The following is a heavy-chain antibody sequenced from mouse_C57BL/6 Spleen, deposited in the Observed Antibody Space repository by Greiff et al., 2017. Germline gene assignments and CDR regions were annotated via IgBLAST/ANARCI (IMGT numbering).Heavy chain of an antibody. CDR3: ARYYYGYGDAMDY. D-gene: IGHD2-2*01. Sequence: QVQLKQPGAELVMPGASVKLSCKASGYTFTSYWMHWVKQRPGQGLEWIGEIDPSDSYTNYNQKFKGKSTLTVDKSSSTAYMQLSSLTSEDSAVYYCARYYYGYGDAMDYWGQGTSVTVSS. CDR2: IDPSDSYT. J-gene: IGHJ4*01. V-gene: IGHV1-69*01. CDR1: GYTFTSYW.